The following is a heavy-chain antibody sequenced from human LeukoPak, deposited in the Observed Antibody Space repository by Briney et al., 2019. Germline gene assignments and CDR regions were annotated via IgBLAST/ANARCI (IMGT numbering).Heavy chain of an antibody. CDR1: GFTSSTYW. Sequence: PGGSLRLSCAASGFTSSTYWMSWVRQAPGKGLEWVANINQDGNEKYYVDSVKGRFTISRDNSNNTLYLQMNSLRAEDTAVYYCAKDLLTYCSGGSCYGLDYWGQGTLVTVSS. V-gene: IGHV3-7*05. CDR3: AKDLLTYCSGGSCYGLDY. J-gene: IGHJ4*02. D-gene: IGHD2-15*01. CDR2: INQDGNEK.